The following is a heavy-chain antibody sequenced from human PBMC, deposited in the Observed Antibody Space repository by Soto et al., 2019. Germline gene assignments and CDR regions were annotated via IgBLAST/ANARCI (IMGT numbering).Heavy chain of an antibody. Sequence: EVRLEEAGGGFVQPGGSLRVSCSGSGFIFSSFWMHWVRQGPGKGLEWVSRINGDGASLAYADSVKGRFSISRDNVKNTLHLQINSLGAEDTAVYFCAREGSLGLDVWGRGTTVTVSS. J-gene: IGHJ6*02. CDR3: AREGSLGLDV. CDR2: INGDGASL. D-gene: IGHD3-10*01. CDR1: GFIFSSFW. V-gene: IGHV3-74*03.